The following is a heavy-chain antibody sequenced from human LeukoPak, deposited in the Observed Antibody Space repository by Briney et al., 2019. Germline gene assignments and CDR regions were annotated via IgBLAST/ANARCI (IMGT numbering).Heavy chain of an antibody. CDR3: AKDWFATTDY. CDR1: GFPFSVSW. CDR2: ITTDETT. D-gene: IGHD1/OR15-1a*01. V-gene: IGHV3-74*01. J-gene: IGHJ4*02. Sequence: GGSLRLSCAASGFPFSVSWMHWFRQVPGKGLMLVSRITTDETTTYADSVRGRFSISRDNAKNTVYLQMNSLRVEDTAVYYCAKDWFATTDYWGQGILVTVSS.